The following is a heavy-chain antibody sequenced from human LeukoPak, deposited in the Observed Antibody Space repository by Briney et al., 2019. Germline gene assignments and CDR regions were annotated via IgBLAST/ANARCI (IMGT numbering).Heavy chain of an antibody. Sequence: SETLSLTCTVSGGSISSSSYYWGWIRQPPGKGLEWIGSIYYSGSTFYNPSLKSRVTISVDTSKNQFSLKLSSVTAADTAVYYCARGAPKSGLLTLLPVDAFDIWGQGTMVTVSS. D-gene: IGHD1-14*01. CDR3: ARGAPKSGLLTLLPVDAFDI. J-gene: IGHJ3*02. V-gene: IGHV4-39*07. CDR2: IYYSGST. CDR1: GGSISSSSYY.